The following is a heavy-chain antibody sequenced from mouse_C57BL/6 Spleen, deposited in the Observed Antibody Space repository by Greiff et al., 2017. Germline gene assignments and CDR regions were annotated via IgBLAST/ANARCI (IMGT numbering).Heavy chain of an antibody. V-gene: IGHV1-81*01. CDR1: GYTFTSYG. CDR2: IYPRSGNT. J-gene: IGHJ4*01. D-gene: IGHD4-1*01. CDR3: ARSLAGTRGVAMDY. Sequence: QVQLQQSGAELARPGASVKLSCKASGYTFTSYGISWVKQRTGQGLEWIGEIYPRSGNTYYNEKFKGKATLTADKSSSTAYMELRSLTSEDSAVYVGARSLAGTRGVAMDYWGQGTSVTVSS.